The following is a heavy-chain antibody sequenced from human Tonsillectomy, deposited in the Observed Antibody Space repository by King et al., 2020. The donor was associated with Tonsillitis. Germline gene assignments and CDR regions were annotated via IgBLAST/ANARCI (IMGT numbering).Heavy chain of an antibody. D-gene: IGHD3-10*01. CDR1: GGSFSGYY. Sequence: VQLPQWGAGLLKPSETLSLTCAVYGGSFSGYYWSWIRQPPGKGLAWIGEINHSGSTNYNPSLESRVTISVDTSKNQFSLKLSSVTAADTAVYYCARGSRELLDAFDIWGQGTMVTVSS. CDR3: ARGSRELLDAFDI. V-gene: IGHV4-34*01. CDR2: INHSGST. J-gene: IGHJ3*02.